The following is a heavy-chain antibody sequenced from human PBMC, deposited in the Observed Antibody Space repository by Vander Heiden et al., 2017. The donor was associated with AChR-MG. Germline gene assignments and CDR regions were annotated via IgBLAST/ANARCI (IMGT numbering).Heavy chain of an antibody. CDR1: GFTVSSYA. Sequence: EVQLLESGGGLVQPGGSLRLSCPASGFTVSSYAMNWVRQAPGKGLEWVSTISASGGSTYYADSVKGRFTISRDISKNTLYLQMNSLRAEDTAVYYCAKSAGPRLYYFDYWGQGTLVTVSS. CDR3: AKSAGPRLYYFDY. D-gene: IGHD1-1*01. V-gene: IGHV3-23*01. J-gene: IGHJ4*02. CDR2: ISASGGST.